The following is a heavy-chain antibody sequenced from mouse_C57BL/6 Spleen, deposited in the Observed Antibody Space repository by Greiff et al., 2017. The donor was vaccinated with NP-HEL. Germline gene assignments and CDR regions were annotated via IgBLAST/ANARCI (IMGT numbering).Heavy chain of an antibody. J-gene: IGHJ3*01. CDR2: INPNNGGT. V-gene: IGHV1-26*01. CDR1: GYTFTDYY. Sequence: EVQLQQSGPELVKPGASVKISCKASGYTFTDYYMNWVKQSHGKSLEWIGAINPNNGGTSYNQKFKGKATLTVDKSSSTAYMELRSLTSEDSAVYYCARDYSNPAWFAYWGQGTLVTVSA. D-gene: IGHD2-5*01. CDR3: ARDYSNPAWFAY.